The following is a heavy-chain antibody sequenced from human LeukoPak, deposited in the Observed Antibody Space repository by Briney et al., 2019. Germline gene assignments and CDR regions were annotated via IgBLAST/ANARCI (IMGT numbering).Heavy chain of an antibody. CDR1: GGSISSYY. J-gene: IGHJ6*03. V-gene: IGHV4-59*01. D-gene: IGHD5-18*01. CDR2: IYYSGST. CDR3: ARTTEGGYTYGYFYYYYMDV. Sequence: SETLSLTCTVSGGSISSYYWSWIRQPPGKELEWIGYIYYSGSTNYNPSLKSRVTISVDTSKNQFSLKLTSVAAADTAVYYCARTTEGGYTYGYFYYYYMDVWGKGTTVTISS.